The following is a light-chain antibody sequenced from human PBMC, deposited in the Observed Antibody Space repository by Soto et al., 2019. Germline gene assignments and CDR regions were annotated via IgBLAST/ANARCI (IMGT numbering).Light chain of an antibody. V-gene: IGLV2-14*03. J-gene: IGLJ1*01. CDR1: SSDVGAYNF. Sequence: SVLTQPPSVSGSPGQSITISCTGTSSDVGAYNFVSWHQQHPGKAPKLMIYNVYDRPSGISYRFSGSKSGNTASLTISGLQGEDEADYYCSAYTVSRTYVFGTGTKVTVL. CDR2: NVY. CDR3: SAYTVSRTYV.